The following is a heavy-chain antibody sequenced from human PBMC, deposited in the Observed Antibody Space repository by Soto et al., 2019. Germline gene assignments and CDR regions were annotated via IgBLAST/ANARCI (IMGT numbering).Heavy chain of an antibody. Sequence: EVHLVESGGGLVQPGRSLRLSCAASGFTFDDFAMHWVRQVPGKGLEWVSSISWNSGNIVYADSVKGRFTISRDSAKNSLYLQMNSLRTEHTALYYCAKGAVTSIFGYFDYWGQGTLVTVSS. V-gene: IGHV3-9*01. CDR3: AKGAVTSIFGYFDY. D-gene: IGHD3-3*01. CDR2: ISWNSGNI. J-gene: IGHJ4*02. CDR1: GFTFDDFA.